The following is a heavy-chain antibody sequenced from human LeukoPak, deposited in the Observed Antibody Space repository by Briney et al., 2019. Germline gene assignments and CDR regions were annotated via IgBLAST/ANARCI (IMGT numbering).Heavy chain of an antibody. CDR2: ISSSGSTI. CDR1: GFTFSSYE. D-gene: IGHD3-22*01. V-gene: IGHV3-48*03. Sequence: GGSLRLSCAASGFTFSSYEMNWVRQAPGKGLEWVSYISSSGSTIYYADSVKGRFTISRDNAKNSLYLQMNSLRAEDTAVYYCARSTHYYDSSGYYYADPFDAFDIWGQGTMVTVSS. J-gene: IGHJ3*02. CDR3: ARSTHYYDSSGYYYADPFDAFDI.